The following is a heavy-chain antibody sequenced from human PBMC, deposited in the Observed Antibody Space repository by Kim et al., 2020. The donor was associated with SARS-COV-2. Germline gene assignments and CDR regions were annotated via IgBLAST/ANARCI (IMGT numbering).Heavy chain of an antibody. J-gene: IGHJ6*02. CDR2: ISAYSGNT. V-gene: IGHV1-18*01. D-gene: IGHD1-1*01. Sequence: ASVKVSCKASGYTFTSYGISWVRQAPGQGLEWMGWISAYSGNTNYAQKLQGRVTMTTDTSTSTAYMELRSLRSDDTAVYYCARDPERRRVMMHYYYGMDGWVQGTTVTVSS. CDR1: GYTFTSYG. CDR3: ARDPERRRVMMHYYYGMDG.